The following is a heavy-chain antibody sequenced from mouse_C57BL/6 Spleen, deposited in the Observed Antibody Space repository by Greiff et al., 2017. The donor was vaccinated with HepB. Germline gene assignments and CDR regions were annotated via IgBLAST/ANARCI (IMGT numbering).Heavy chain of an antibody. Sequence: VKLQQPGAELVRPGSSVKLSCKASGYTFTSYWMDWVKQRPGQGLEWIGNIYPSDSETHYNQKFKDKATLTVDKSSSTAYMQLSSLTSEDSAVYYCAREDDYDDYAMDYWGQGTSVTVSS. J-gene: IGHJ4*01. D-gene: IGHD2-4*01. CDR2: IYPSDSET. CDR1: GYTFTSYW. CDR3: AREDDYDDYAMDY. V-gene: IGHV1-61*01.